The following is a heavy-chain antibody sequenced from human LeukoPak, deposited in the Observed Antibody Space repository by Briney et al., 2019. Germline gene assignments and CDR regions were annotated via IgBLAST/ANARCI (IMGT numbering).Heavy chain of an antibody. J-gene: IGHJ4*02. V-gene: IGHV1-8*01. CDR3: ARDPIQYSSGWYDY. CDR2: MNPNSGNT. Sequence: GASVKVSCKASGYTFTSYDINWVRQATGQGLEWMGWMNPNSGNTGYTQKFQGRVTMTRNTSISTAYMELSSLRSDDTAVYYCARDPIQYSSGWYDYWGQGTLVTVSS. D-gene: IGHD6-19*01. CDR1: GYTFTSYD.